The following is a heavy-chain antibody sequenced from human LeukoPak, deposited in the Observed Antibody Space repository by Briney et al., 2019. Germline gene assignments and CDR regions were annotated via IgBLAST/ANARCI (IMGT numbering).Heavy chain of an antibody. J-gene: IGHJ4*02. CDR2: INPNSGGT. V-gene: IGHV1-2*02. CDR1: GYTFTGYY. D-gene: IGHD6-19*01. CDR3: ARGWWDSSGWYVDY. Sequence: GASVKVSCKASGYTFTGYYMHWVRQAPGQGLEWTGWINPNSGGTNYAQKFQGRVTMTRDTSISTAYMELSRLRSDDTAVYYCARGWWDSSGWYVDYWGQGTLVTVSS.